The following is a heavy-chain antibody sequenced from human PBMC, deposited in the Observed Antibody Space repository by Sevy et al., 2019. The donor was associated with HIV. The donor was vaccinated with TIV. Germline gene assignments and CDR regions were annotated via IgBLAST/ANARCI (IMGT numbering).Heavy chain of an antibody. J-gene: IGHJ1*01. D-gene: IGHD1-1*01. V-gene: IGHV3-30-3*01. CDR3: ALESLSSDVAEYFHN. Sequence: GGSLGLSCATSGGTVSSYSMHWCRQAPGKGLEWVSTISDYGINKHDADSVKDRFTISRDHFQNSLSLPMNSLGAEDTAVYFCALESLSSDVAEYFHNWGQGPLVTVSS. CDR2: ISDYGINK. CDR1: GGTVSSYS.